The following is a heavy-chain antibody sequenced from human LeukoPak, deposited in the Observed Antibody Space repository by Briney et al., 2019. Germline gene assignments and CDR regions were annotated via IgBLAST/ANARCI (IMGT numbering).Heavy chain of an antibody. CDR1: GYTFTSYA. J-gene: IGHJ6*02. CDR3: ASGPLGGYCSGGSCYSRSYYYYGMDV. Sequence: ASVKVSCKASGYTFTSYAMHWVRQAPGQRVEWMGWINAGNGNTKYSQKFQGRVTITRDTSASTAYMELSSLRSEDPAVYYCASGPLGGYCSGGSCYSRSYYYYGMDVWGQGTPVTVSS. CDR2: INAGNGNT. V-gene: IGHV1-3*01. D-gene: IGHD2-15*01.